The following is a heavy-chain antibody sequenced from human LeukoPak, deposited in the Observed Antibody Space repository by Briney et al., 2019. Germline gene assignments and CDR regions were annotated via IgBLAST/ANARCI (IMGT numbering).Heavy chain of an antibody. CDR1: GGSISSYY. D-gene: IGHD1-26*01. Sequence: PSETLSLTCTVSGGSISSYYWSWIRQPPGKGLEWIGYIYYSGSTNYNPSLKSRVTISVDTPKNQFSLKLNSVTAADTAVYYCARLLAGATAFDFWGQGTLVTVSS. CDR2: IYYSGST. V-gene: IGHV4-59*08. J-gene: IGHJ4*02. CDR3: ARLLAGATAFDF.